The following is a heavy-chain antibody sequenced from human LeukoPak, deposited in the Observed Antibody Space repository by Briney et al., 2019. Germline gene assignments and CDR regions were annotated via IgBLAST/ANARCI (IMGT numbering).Heavy chain of an antibody. J-gene: IGHJ4*02. CDR1: GFTFTGYA. CDR3: ARQFLVGGSLSPFDH. CDR2: VTSVGPI. Sequence: GAPLRFSCVASGFTFTGYAFSGVRQTPEKLQEWVSTVTSVGPISYADSVKGRFTISSDTSNNTVSLQMNSLTVDDTALSFCARQFLVGGSLSPFDHWGQGSLVAVST. D-gene: IGHD1-26*01. V-gene: IGHV3-23*05.